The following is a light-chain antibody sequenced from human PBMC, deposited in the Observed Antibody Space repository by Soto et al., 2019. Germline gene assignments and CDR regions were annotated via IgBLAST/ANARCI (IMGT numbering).Light chain of an antibody. CDR3: QPHYNTPPT. CDR2: TAS. J-gene: IGKJ1*01. V-gene: IGKV1-39*01. CDR1: QPISDY. Sequence: DILTTQSPSSLSASVGDRVTITCRTSQPISDYLNWYQQKPGKAPTLLIYTASNLQSGVPSRFSGSGSGTHFTLTISSLQPEDFATYYCQPHYNTPPTFGQGTKV.